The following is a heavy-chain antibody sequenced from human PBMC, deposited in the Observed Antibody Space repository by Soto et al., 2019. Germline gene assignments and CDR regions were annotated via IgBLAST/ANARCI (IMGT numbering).Heavy chain of an antibody. V-gene: IGHV3-23*01. Sequence: GGSLRLSCAASGFTFSSYDMSWVRQAPGKGLEWVSAISGSGGSTYYADSVKGRFTISRDNSKNTLYLQMNSLRAEDTAVYYCAKAMYSSGWSDAFDIWGQGTMVTVSS. CDR1: GFTFSSYD. D-gene: IGHD6-19*01. CDR2: ISGSGGST. J-gene: IGHJ3*02. CDR3: AKAMYSSGWSDAFDI.